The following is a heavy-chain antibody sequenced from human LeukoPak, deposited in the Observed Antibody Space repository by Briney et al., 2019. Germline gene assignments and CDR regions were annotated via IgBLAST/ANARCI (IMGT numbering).Heavy chain of an antibody. CDR3: ARQPYDFWSGPKNWFDP. D-gene: IGHD3-3*01. CDR1: GYSISSGYY. V-gene: IGHV4-38-2*02. Sequence: SETLSLTCTVSGYSISSGYYWGWIRQPPGKGLEWIGSIYHSGSTYYNPSLKSRVTISVDTSKNQFSLKLSSVTAADTAVYYCARQPYDFWSGPKNWFDPWGQGTLVTVSS. J-gene: IGHJ5*02. CDR2: IYHSGST.